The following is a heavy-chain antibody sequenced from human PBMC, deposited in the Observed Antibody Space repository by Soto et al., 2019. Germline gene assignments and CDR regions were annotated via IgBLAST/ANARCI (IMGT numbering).Heavy chain of an antibody. CDR3: ARDRTCSSTSCYVNWFDP. D-gene: IGHD2-2*01. CDR2: ISSSSSTI. CDR1: GFTFSSYS. V-gene: IGHV3-48*01. J-gene: IGHJ5*02. Sequence: GGPLRLSCAASGFTFSSYSMNWVRQAPGKGLEWVSYISSSSSTIYYADSVKGRFTISRDNAKNSLYLQMNSLRAEDTAVYYCARDRTCSSTSCYVNWFDPWGQGTLVTVSS.